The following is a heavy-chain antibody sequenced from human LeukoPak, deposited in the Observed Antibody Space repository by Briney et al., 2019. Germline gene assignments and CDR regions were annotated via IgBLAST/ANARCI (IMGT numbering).Heavy chain of an antibody. CDR1: GGSISTYY. D-gene: IGHD5-12*01. CDR3: ARGGGYASPIGY. CDR2: IYHSGST. V-gene: IGHV4-59*01. J-gene: IGHJ4*02. Sequence: PSETLSLTCTLSGGSISTYYWSWIRQPPGKGLEWIGYIYHSGSTNYNPSLKSRITISVDTSKNQFSLKLSSVTAADTAVYYCARGGGYASPIGYWGLGALVTVSS.